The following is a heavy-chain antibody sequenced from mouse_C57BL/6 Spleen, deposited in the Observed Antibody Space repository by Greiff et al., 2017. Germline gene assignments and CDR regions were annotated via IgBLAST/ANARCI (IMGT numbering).Heavy chain of an antibody. CDR2: ISSGGDYI. D-gene: IGHD1-1*01. CDR1: GFTFSSYA. CDR3: TRDRDYYGRGNWYFDV. Sequence: DVMLVESGEGLVKPGGSLKLSCAASGFTFSSYAMSWVRQTPEKRLEWVAYISSGGDYIYYADTVKGRFTISRDNASNTLYLQMSRLKSEDTAMYYCTRDRDYYGRGNWYFDVWGTGTTVTVSS. J-gene: IGHJ1*03. V-gene: IGHV5-9-1*02.